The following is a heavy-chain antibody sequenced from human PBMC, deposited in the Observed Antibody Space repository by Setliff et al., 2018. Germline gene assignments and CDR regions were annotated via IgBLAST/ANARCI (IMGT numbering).Heavy chain of an antibody. CDR3: ARHVGSRSRGYNYYYYYMDV. CDR1: GGSISTNTYF. CDR2: TYYSGDA. V-gene: IGHV4-39*01. D-gene: IGHD3-10*01. J-gene: IGHJ6*03. Sequence: SETLSLTCTVSGGSISTNTYFWGWIRQSPGKGLEWNGNTYYSGDAYYNPSLKSRVTISVDTSRNQSSLKLSSVTAADTAVYYCARHVGSRSRGYNYYYYYMDVWGKGTTVTVSS.